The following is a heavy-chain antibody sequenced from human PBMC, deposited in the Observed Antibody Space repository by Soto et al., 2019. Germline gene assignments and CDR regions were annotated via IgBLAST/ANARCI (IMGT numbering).Heavy chain of an antibody. Sequence: SETLSLTCAVYGGSFSGYYWSWIRQPPGKGLEWIGEINHSGSTNYNPSLKSRVTISVDTSKNQFSLKLSSVTAADTAVYYCARDLTPSVLRFLEWPNGFDPWGQGTLVTVSS. D-gene: IGHD3-3*01. CDR1: GGSFSGYY. CDR2: INHSGST. J-gene: IGHJ5*02. V-gene: IGHV4-34*09. CDR3: ARDLTPSVLRFLEWPNGFDP.